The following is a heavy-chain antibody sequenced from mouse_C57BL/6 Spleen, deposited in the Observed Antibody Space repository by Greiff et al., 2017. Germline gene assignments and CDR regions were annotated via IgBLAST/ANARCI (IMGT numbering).Heavy chain of an antibody. Sequence: VQLQQSGPELVKPGASVKISCKASGYTFTDYYMNWVKQSHGKSLEWIGDINPNNGGTSYNQKFKGKATLTVDKSSSTAYMELRSLTSEDSAVYYCARGGVYGNYLYAMDYWGQGTSVTVSS. CDR1: GYTFTDYY. D-gene: IGHD2-1*01. CDR3: ARGGVYGNYLYAMDY. V-gene: IGHV1-26*01. CDR2: INPNNGGT. J-gene: IGHJ4*01.